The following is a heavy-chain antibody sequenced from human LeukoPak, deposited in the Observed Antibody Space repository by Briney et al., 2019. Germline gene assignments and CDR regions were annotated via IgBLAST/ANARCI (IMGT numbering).Heavy chain of an antibody. Sequence: PSETLSLTCTVSGGSISSSSYYWSWIRQPPGKGLEWIGYIYYSGSTNYNPSLKSRVTISVDTSKNQFSLKLSSVTAADTAVYYCARRVGSRGAFDIWGQGTMVTVSS. CDR1: GGSISSSSYY. V-gene: IGHV4-61*05. CDR3: ARRVGSRGAFDI. J-gene: IGHJ3*02. D-gene: IGHD6-13*01. CDR2: IYYSGST.